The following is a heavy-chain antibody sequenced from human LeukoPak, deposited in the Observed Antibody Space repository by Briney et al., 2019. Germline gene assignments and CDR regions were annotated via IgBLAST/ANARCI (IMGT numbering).Heavy chain of an antibody. CDR2: IYPGDSDT. D-gene: IGHD2-2*01. J-gene: IGHJ4*02. V-gene: IGHV5-51*01. Sequence: GESLKISCKGSGYSFTSYWIGWVRRMPGKGLEWMGIIYPGDSDTRSSPSFQGQVTISADKSISTAYLQWSSLKASDTAMYYCARHYCSSTSCYGPLGAPFDYWGQGTLVTVSS. CDR3: ARHYCSSTSCYGPLGAPFDY. CDR1: GYSFTSYW.